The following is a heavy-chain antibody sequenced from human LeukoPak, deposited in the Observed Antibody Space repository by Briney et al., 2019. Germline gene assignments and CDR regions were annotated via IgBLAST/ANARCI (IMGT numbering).Heavy chain of an antibody. CDR1: GGAITSSSDY. D-gene: IGHD6-13*01. J-gene: IGHJ4*02. Sequence: SETLSLTCTVSGGAITSSSDYWGWIRQPPGKGLEWIGNIYYSGSTYYNPSLKSRVTISVDTSKNQFSLKLSSVTAADTAVYYCAVWMTAGTRRLDYWGQGTLVTVSS. CDR2: IYYSGST. V-gene: IGHV4-39*01. CDR3: AVWMTAGTRRLDY.